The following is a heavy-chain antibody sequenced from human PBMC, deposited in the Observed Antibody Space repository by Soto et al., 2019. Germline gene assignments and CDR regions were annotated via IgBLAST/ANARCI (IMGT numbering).Heavy chain of an antibody. CDR1: GGSFSGYY. D-gene: IGHD6-19*01. V-gene: IGHV4-34*01. CDR3: ARGSGWYFLDY. J-gene: IGHJ4*02. Sequence: SETLSLTCAVYGGSFSGYYWSWIRQPPGKGLEWIGEINHSGSTNYNPSLKSRVTISVDTSKNQFSLKLSSVTAADTAVYYCARGSGWYFLDYWGQGTLVTVSS. CDR2: INHSGST.